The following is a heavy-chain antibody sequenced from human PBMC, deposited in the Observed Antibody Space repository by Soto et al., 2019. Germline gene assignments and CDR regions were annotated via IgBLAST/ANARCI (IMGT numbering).Heavy chain of an antibody. CDR3: ARGSNSQYDD. J-gene: IGHJ4*02. V-gene: IGHV3-21*01. CDR2: ISSSSTYI. Sequence: GGSLRLSCAASEFTFSSYSMNWVRQAPGKGLEWVSSISSSSTYIFYADSVKGRFTISRDNAKNSLYLQMNSLRAEDTAVYYCARGSNSQYDDWGQGTLVTVSS. CDR1: EFTFSSYS. D-gene: IGHD6-13*01.